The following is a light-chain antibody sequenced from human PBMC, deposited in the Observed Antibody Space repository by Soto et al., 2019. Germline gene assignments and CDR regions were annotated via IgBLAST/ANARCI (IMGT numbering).Light chain of an antibody. V-gene: IGKV1-39*01. CDR2: AAS. Sequence: DIQMTQSPSSLSASVGDRVTITCRASQNIIRYLNWYQQKPGKAPKLLIYAASSLQSGVPSRFSGSGSGTDFTLTISSLQPEDFATYYCQQSYSVPWTFGQGTKVEIK. CDR3: QQSYSVPWT. J-gene: IGKJ1*01. CDR1: QNIIRY.